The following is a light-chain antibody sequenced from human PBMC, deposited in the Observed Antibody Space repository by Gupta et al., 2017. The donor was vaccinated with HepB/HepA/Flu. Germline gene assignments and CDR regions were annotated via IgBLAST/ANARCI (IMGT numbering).Light chain of an antibody. CDR2: DAS. Sequence: EIVLIQSQETQSLSPGERATLSCRASQSVSSYLAWYQQIPGQAPRLPIYDASIRATGIPDRFSCSGSGTYFTLAVVSLVPKGFAIYYCQQRSNCPPRFGPWTKVDIK. J-gene: IGKJ3*01. V-gene: IGKV3-11*01. CDR3: QQRSNCPPR. CDR1: QSVSSY.